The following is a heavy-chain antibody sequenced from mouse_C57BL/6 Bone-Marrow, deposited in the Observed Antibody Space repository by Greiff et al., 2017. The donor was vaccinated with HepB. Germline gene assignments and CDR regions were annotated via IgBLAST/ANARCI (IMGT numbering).Heavy chain of an antibody. CDR1: GFTFSSYG. CDR2: ISSGGSYT. Sequence: EVKLMESGGDLVKPGGSLKLSCAASGFTFSSYGMSWVRQTPDKRLEWVATISSGGSYTYYPDSVKGRFTISRDNAKNTLYLQMSSLKSEDTAMYDCASESPPPTGDAMDYWGQGTSVTVSS. J-gene: IGHJ4*01. CDR3: ASESPPPTGDAMDY. V-gene: IGHV5-6*01.